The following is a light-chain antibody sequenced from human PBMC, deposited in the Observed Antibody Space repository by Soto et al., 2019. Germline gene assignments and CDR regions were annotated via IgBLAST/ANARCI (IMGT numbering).Light chain of an antibody. V-gene: IGKV4-1*01. Sequence: DIVMTQSPDSLAVSLGERATINCKSSQSVLYSSNNKNYLAWYQQKPGQPPKLLIYWASTTESGVPDRFSGSGFETDFTLPQRILLAADVDVYSCQQYYSTLTFGGGKKVEIK. CDR1: QSVLYSSNNKNY. CDR3: QQYYSTLT. J-gene: IGKJ4*02. CDR2: WAS.